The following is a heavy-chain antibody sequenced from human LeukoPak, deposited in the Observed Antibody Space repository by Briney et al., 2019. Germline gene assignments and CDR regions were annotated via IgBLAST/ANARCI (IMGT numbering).Heavy chain of an antibody. J-gene: IGHJ5*01. V-gene: IGHV3-74*01. D-gene: IGHD3-10*01. Sequence: GGSLRLSCAASGFTFSSYWKHWVRQTPGKGLMWVARIKSDGSTIYADSVQGRFTISRDNAKNTVYLQMNSLRVDDTAIYYCTRAITYFYGSVTYDWFDSWGQGTRVTVSS. CDR3: TRAITYFYGSVTYDWFDS. CDR2: IKSDGST. CDR1: GFTFSSYW.